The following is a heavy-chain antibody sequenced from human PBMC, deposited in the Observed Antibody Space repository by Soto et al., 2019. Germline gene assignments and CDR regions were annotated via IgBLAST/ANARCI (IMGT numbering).Heavy chain of an antibody. CDR2: TIPALGKA. Sequence: ASVKASCKTSGDNFKKNVFTWVRQAPGQGLEWMGGTIPALGKAHYIEKFQGRVTITVDDATRTVYMELRDVTSEDTAIYYCARGPFRRSGMEVWGQGTTVTICS. D-gene: IGHD6-6*01. CDR1: GDNFKKNV. J-gene: IGHJ6*02. CDR3: ARGPFRRSGMEV. V-gene: IGHV1-69*10.